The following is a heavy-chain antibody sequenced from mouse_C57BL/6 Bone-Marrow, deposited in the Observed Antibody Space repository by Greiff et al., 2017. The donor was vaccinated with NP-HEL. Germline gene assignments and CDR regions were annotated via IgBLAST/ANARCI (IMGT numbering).Heavy chain of an antibody. V-gene: IGHV1-42*01. CDR1: GYSFTGYY. D-gene: IGHD2-10*01. CDR2: INPSNGGT. Sequence: EVKLVESGPELVKPGASVKISCKASGYSFTGYYMNWVKQSPEKSLEWIGDINPSNGGTNYNQKFKAKATLTVDKSSSTAYMQLKSLTSEDSAVYYCARKTSYCYAMDYWGQGTSVTVSS. J-gene: IGHJ4*01. CDR3: ARKTSYCYAMDY.